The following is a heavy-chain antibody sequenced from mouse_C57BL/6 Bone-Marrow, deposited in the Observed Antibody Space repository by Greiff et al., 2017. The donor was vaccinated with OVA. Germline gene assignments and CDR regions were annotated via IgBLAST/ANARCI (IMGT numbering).Heavy chain of an antibody. V-gene: IGHV6-6*01. Sequence: EVKVVESGGGLVQPGGSMKLSCAASGFTFSDAWMDWVRQSPEKGLEWVAEIRNKANNHATYYAESVKGRFTISRDDSKSSVYLQMNSLRAEDTGIYDCTRGHYYGSSPAWFAYWGQGTLVTVSA. CDR3: TRGHYYGSSPAWFAY. CDR2: IRNKANNHAT. J-gene: IGHJ3*01. CDR1: GFTFSDAW. D-gene: IGHD1-1*01.